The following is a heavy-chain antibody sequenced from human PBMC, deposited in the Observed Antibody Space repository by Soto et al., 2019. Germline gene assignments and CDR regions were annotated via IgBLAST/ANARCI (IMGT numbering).Heavy chain of an antibody. CDR1: GGSISSSSYY. V-gene: IGHV4-39*01. CDR3: ARPHYSSSGDYYYGMDV. Sequence: SETLSLTCTVSGGSISSSSYYWGWIRQPPGKGLEWIGSIYYSGSTYYNPSLKSRVTISVDTSKNQFSLKLSSVTAADTAAYYCARPHYSSSGDYYYGMDVWGQGTTVTVSS. D-gene: IGHD6-6*01. CDR2: IYYSGST. J-gene: IGHJ6*02.